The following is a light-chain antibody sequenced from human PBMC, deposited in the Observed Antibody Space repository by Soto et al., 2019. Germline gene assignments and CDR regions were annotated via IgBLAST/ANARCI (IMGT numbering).Light chain of an antibody. CDR2: EVS. J-gene: IGLJ1*01. Sequence: QSALTQPASVSGSPGQSITISCTGTSSDVGAYNYVSWYQQHPRKAPKLIIYEVSNRPSGVSWRFSGSKSGNTASLTISGLQSEDEADYYCSSHTTSNTRVFGTGTKVTVL. CDR1: SSDVGAYNY. CDR3: SSHTTSNTRV. V-gene: IGLV2-14*01.